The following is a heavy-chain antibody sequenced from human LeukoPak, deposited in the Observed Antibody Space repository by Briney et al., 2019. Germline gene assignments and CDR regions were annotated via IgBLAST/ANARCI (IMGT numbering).Heavy chain of an antibody. Sequence: SETLSLTCTVSGGSINSDHWSWIRQPPGKGLEWIGCISYTGSTHYNPSLTSRVTILVDTSKNHFSLKLSSVTAADTAVYYCASVRGLGVITPYLDYWGQGTLVTVSS. V-gene: IGHV4-59*08. J-gene: IGHJ4*02. CDR1: GGSINSDH. CDR3: ASVRGLGVITPYLDY. CDR2: ISYTGST. D-gene: IGHD3-16*02.